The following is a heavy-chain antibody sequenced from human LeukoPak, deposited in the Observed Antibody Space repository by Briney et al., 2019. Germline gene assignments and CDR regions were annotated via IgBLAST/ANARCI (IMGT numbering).Heavy chain of an antibody. CDR3: ARTATIFGVVWDAFDI. D-gene: IGHD3-3*01. J-gene: IGHJ3*02. CDR1: GYSFTSYW. CDR2: IYPGDSDT. V-gene: IGHV5-51*01. Sequence: GESLKISCKGSGYSFTSYWIGWVRQMPGKGLEWMGIIYPGDSDTRYSPSFQGQVTISADKSISTAYLQWSSLKASDTAMYYCARTATIFGVVWDAFDIWGQGTMVTVSS.